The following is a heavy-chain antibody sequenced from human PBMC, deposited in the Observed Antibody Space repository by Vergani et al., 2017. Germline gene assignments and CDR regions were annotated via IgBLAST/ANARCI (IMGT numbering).Heavy chain of an antibody. CDR1: GFTFSSYA. Sequence: EVQLLESGGGLVQPGGSLRLSCAASGFTFSSYAMSWVRQAPGKGLEWVSVIYSGGSTYYADSVKGRFTISRDNSKNTLYLQMNSLRAEDTAVYYCARDRGCSGGSCYSNYYYYYMDVWGKGTTVTVSS. J-gene: IGHJ6*03. D-gene: IGHD2-15*01. CDR3: ARDRGCSGGSCYSNYYYYYMDV. V-gene: IGHV3-66*02. CDR2: IYSGGST.